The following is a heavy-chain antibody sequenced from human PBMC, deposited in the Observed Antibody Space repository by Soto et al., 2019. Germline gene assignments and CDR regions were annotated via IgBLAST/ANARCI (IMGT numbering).Heavy chain of an antibody. CDR1: GGSISSGGYS. Sequence: QLQLQESGSGLVKPSQTLSLTCAVSGGSISSGGYSWSWIRQPPGKGLEWIGYIYHSGSTYYNPSLLIRVTISVDRSKNQFSLKRSSVTAADTALYYCAAGGGLPRYYWGQGTLVTVSS. D-gene: IGHD5-12*01. CDR2: IYHSGST. J-gene: IGHJ4*02. CDR3: AAGGGLPRYY. V-gene: IGHV4-30-2*01.